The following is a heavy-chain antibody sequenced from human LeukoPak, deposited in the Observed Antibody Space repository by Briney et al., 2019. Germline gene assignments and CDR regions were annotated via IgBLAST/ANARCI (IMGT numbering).Heavy chain of an antibody. CDR1: GFDFSSNW. CDR2: IKCDGIST. J-gene: IGHJ4*02. Sequence: GGSLRLSCAASGFDFSSNWMHWVRHAPGQGLVWVSRIKCDGISTNYADSVKGRFTISRDIAKNTLYLQMNSLRAEDTGVYYCAKDHYWSIDYWGRGTLATVSS. CDR3: AKDHYWSIDY. V-gene: IGHV3-74*01. D-gene: IGHD3-3*01.